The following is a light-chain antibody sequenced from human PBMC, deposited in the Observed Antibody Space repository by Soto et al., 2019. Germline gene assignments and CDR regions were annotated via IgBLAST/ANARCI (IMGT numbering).Light chain of an antibody. CDR1: QTVSITY. CDR3: QQYGSSPLIS. CDR2: GAS. V-gene: IGKV3-20*01. Sequence: VLTQSPGTLSLSPGESATLSCRASQTVSITYLTWYQQKPGQAPRLLIFGASKRATGIPDRFSGSGSGRDFTLTISGLEPEDFAVYYCQQYGSSPLISFGQGTRLQMK. J-gene: IGKJ5*01.